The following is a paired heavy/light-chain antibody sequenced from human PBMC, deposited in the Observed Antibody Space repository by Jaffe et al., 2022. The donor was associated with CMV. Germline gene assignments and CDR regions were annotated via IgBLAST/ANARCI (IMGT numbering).Light chain of an antibody. CDR3: SSYTSSSTWV. J-gene: IGLJ3*02. CDR2: DVT. V-gene: IGLV2-14*03. Sequence: QSVLTQPASVSGSPGQSITISCTGTSSDVGGYNYVSWYQQHPGKAPKLMIYDVTNRPSGVSNRFSGSKSGNTASLTISGLQAEDEADYYCSSYTSSSTWVFGGGTKLTVL. CDR1: SSDVGGYNY.
Heavy chain of an antibody. J-gene: IGHJ6*02. V-gene: IGHV4-4*07. CDR1: GDSISGYY. D-gene: IGHD6-13*01. Sequence: QVQLQQSGPGLVKPSETLSLTCSVSGDSISGYYWSWIRQPAGKGLEWIGRIYTSGSTNYNPSLKSRVTMSVDTSKNQFSLKLSSVTAADTAVYYCARGGGAAGPRPWARYGMDVWGQGTTVTVSS. CDR2: IYTSGST. CDR3: ARGGGAAGPRPWARYGMDV.